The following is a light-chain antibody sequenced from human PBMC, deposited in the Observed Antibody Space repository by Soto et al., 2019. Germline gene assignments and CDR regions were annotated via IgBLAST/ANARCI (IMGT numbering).Light chain of an antibody. CDR2: DVS. Sequence: QSALTQPASVSGSPGQSITISCTGTSSDVGGKNYVSWYQQHPGKGPKLMIFDVSFRPSGVSSRFSGSKSGNTASLTISGIQAEDVAAYYCSLYRSNTVVFGGVTKLTVL. V-gene: IGLV2-14*03. CDR1: SSDVGGKNY. CDR3: SLYRSNTVV. J-gene: IGLJ2*01.